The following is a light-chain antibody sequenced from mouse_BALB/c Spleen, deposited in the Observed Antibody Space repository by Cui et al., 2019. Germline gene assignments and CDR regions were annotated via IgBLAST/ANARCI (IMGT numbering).Light chain of an antibody. V-gene: IGKV4-59*01. CDR3: QQWSSNPFT. CDR1: SSVSY. CDR2: DTS. Sequence: QIVLTQSPAIMSASSGENVTMTYSASSSVSYMHWYQQKSGTSPKRWIYDTSKLASGVPARFSGSGSGTSYSLTISSMEAEDAATYYCQQWSSNPFTFGSGTKLEIK. J-gene: IGKJ4*01.